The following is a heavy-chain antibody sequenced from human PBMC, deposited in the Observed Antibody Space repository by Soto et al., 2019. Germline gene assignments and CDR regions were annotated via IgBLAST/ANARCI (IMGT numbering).Heavy chain of an antibody. CDR1: GGSVSSGSYY. V-gene: IGHV4-61*01. CDR3: ARSTVTTTDY. Sequence: QVQLQESGPGLVKPSETLSLTCTVSGGSVSSGSYYWSWIRQPPGKGLDWIGYIYYSGSTNYDPSLKRRVTISVDTSKNQFSLKLSSVTAADTAVYSCARSTVTTTDYWGQGTLVTVSS. J-gene: IGHJ4*02. D-gene: IGHD4-17*01. CDR2: IYYSGST.